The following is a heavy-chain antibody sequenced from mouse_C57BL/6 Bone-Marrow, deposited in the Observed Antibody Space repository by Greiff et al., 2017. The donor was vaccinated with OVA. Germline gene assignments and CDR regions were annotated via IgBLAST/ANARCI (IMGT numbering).Heavy chain of an antibody. CDR2: IYPGSGST. Sequence: QVQLQKPGAELVKPGASVKMSCKASGYTFTSYWITWVKQRPGQGLEWIGDIYPGSGSTNYNEKFKSKATLTVDTSSSTAYMQLSSLTSEDSAVYYCARRHYGSSFSYWYFDVWGTGTTVTVSS. CDR1: GYTFTSYW. CDR3: ARRHYGSSFSYWYFDV. J-gene: IGHJ1*03. V-gene: IGHV1-55*01. D-gene: IGHD1-1*01.